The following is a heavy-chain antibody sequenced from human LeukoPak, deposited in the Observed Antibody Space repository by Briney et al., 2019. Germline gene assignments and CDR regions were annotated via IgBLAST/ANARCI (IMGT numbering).Heavy chain of an antibody. D-gene: IGHD3-3*02. J-gene: IGHJ3*02. CDR2: ISGSGGGT. Sequence: PGGSLRLSCAASGFTFSNYVMSWVRQAPGKGLEWVSAISGSGGGTYYADSVKGRFTISRDNSKNTLYLQMNSLRAEDTAVYYCAKIRPPAYDIWGQGTMVTVSS. CDR1: GFTFSNYV. CDR3: AKIRPPAYDI. V-gene: IGHV3-23*01.